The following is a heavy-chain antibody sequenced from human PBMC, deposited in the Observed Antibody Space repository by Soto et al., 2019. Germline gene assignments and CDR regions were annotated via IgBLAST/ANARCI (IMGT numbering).Heavy chain of an antibody. CDR1: GGSFSGYY. Sequence: SETLSLTCAVYGGSFSGYYWSWIRQPPGKGLEWIGEINHSGSTNYNPSLKSRVTMSVDTSKNQFSLKLTSVTAVDTAVYYCARRELQGTIDYWGQGTLVTVYS. CDR2: INHSGST. D-gene: IGHD1-26*01. J-gene: IGHJ4*02. V-gene: IGHV4-34*01. CDR3: ARRELQGTIDY.